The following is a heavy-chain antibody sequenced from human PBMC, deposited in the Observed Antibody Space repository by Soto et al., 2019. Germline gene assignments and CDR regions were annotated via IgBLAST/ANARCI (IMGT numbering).Heavy chain of an antibody. J-gene: IGHJ2*01. CDR2: IYHSGST. V-gene: IGHV4-30-2*01. D-gene: IGHD3-9*01. CDR1: GGSISSGGYS. CDR3: ARVQYDILTGYYLGWYFDL. Sequence: QLQLQESGSGLVKPSQTLSLTCAVSGGSISSGGYSWSWIRQPPGKGLEWIGYIYHSGSTYYNPSLKSRVTISVDRSKNQFSLKLSSVTAADTAVYYCARVQYDILTGYYLGWYFDLWGRGTLVTVSS.